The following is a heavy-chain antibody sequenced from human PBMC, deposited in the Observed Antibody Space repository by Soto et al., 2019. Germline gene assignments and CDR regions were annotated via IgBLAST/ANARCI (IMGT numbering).Heavy chain of an antibody. Sequence: SETLSLTCAVYGGSFSGYYWSWIRQPPGKGLEWIGEINHSGSTNYNPSLKSRVTISVDTSKNQFSLKLSSVTAADTAVYYCARGRSRGYSYGRPDYWGQGTLVTFSS. CDR3: ARGRSRGYSYGRPDY. J-gene: IGHJ4*02. V-gene: IGHV4-34*01. CDR1: GGSFSGYY. CDR2: INHSGST. D-gene: IGHD5-18*01.